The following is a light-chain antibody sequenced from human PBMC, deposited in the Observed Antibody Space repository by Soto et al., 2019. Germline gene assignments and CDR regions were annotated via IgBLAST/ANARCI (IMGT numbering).Light chain of an antibody. V-gene: IGKV3-20*01. CDR3: QQYGSSPLT. CDR2: GAS. J-gene: IGKJ4*01. CDR1: QSVRSSY. Sequence: EIVLTQSPGTLSLSPGERATLSCRASQSVRSSYLAWYQQKPGQAPRLLIYGASSRATGIPDRFSGSGSGTDFTLTIGRLEPEDLAVYYCQQYGSSPLTFGGGTKVEIK.